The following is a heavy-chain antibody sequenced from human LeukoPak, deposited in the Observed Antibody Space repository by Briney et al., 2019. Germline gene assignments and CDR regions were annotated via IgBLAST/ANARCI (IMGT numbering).Heavy chain of an antibody. Sequence: PSETLSLTCTVSGYSISSGYYWGWIRQPPGKGLEWIGSIYHSGSTYYNPSLKSRVTISVDTSKNQFSLKLSSVTAADTAVYYCARNGGWGYGFFDYWGQGTLVTVSS. CDR2: IYHSGST. J-gene: IGHJ4*02. CDR1: GYSISSGYY. CDR3: ARNGGWGYGFFDY. D-gene: IGHD3-3*01. V-gene: IGHV4-38-2*02.